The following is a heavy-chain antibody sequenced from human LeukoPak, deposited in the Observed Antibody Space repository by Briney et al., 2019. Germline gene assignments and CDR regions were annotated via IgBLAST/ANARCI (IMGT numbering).Heavy chain of an antibody. CDR3: AKDRLGVVSYFDY. J-gene: IGHJ4*02. D-gene: IGHD3-3*01. V-gene: IGHV3-30*02. Sequence: GGSLRLSCEASGFTFGSYAMTWVRQAPGKGLDWVAVIRYDGSNKYYADSVKGRFTISRDNSKNTLYLQMNSLRAEDTAVYYCAKDRLGVVSYFDYWGQGTLVTVSS. CDR1: GFTFGSYA. CDR2: IRYDGSNK.